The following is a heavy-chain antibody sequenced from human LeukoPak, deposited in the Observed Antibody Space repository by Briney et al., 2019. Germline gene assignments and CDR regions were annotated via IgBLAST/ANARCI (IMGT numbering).Heavy chain of an antibody. V-gene: IGHV4-39*01. Sequence: PSETLSLTCTVSGGPISSSSYYWGWIRQPPGKGLEWIGSIYYSGSTYYNPSLKSRVTISVDTSKNQFSLKLSSVTAADTAVYYCARHIAYDSPDGVFDYWGQGTLVTVSS. CDR3: ARHIAYDSPDGVFDY. CDR1: GGPISSSSYY. D-gene: IGHD3-22*01. J-gene: IGHJ4*02. CDR2: IYYSGST.